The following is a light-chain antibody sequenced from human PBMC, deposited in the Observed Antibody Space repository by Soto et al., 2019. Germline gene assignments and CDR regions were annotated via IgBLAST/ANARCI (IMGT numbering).Light chain of an antibody. V-gene: IGKV4-1*01. CDR3: QQYSSTPWT. CDR1: QSVFYSSNNKNY. CDR2: WAS. J-gene: IGKJ1*01. Sequence: DIVMTQSPDSLAVSLGERATINCKSSQSVFYSSNNKNYLAWYQQKPGQPPRLLIYWASTRESGVPDRFSGSGSGTDFNLTISSLQAEDVAVYYCQQYSSTPWTFGQGTKVEIK.